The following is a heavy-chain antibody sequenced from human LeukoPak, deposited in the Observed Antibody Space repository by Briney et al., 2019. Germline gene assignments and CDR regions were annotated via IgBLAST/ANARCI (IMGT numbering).Heavy chain of an antibody. CDR1: GFTFDDYA. CDR2: INWNSGNI. CDR3: AKDNYYDSSGFFDY. D-gene: IGHD3-22*01. Sequence: SGGPLSLSCAASGFTFDDYAMHWVRQAPGKGLEWVSGINWNSGNIGYADSVKGRFTISRDNAKNSLYLQMNSLRAEDTALYYCAKDNYYDSSGFFDYWGQGTLVTVSS. V-gene: IGHV3-9*01. J-gene: IGHJ4*02.